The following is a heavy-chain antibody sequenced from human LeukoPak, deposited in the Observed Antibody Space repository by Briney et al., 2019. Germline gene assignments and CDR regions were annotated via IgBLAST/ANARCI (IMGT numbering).Heavy chain of an antibody. CDR3: ARDLGGFDP. Sequence: GGSLRLSCAASGFTFSTYAMCWVRQAPGKGLEWVSVIYSGGSTYYADSVKGRFTISRDNSKNTLYLQMNSLRAEDTAVYYCARDLGGFDPWGQGTLVTVSS. CDR2: IYSGGST. CDR1: GFTFSTYA. V-gene: IGHV3-53*01. J-gene: IGHJ5*02.